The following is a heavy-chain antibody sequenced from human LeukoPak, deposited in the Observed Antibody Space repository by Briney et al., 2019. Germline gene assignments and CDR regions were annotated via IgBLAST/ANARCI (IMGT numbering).Heavy chain of an antibody. Sequence: GGSLRLSCAASGFTFEDYAMHWVRQAPGKGLEWVSGISSNSGSTSYADSVRGRFTISRDNAKTSLYLQMNSLRVEDTAFYYCTRDKSSHIDFWGQGTLATVSS. J-gene: IGHJ4*02. V-gene: IGHV3-9*01. CDR2: ISSNSGST. D-gene: IGHD2-2*01. CDR3: TRDKSSHIDF. CDR1: GFTFEDYA.